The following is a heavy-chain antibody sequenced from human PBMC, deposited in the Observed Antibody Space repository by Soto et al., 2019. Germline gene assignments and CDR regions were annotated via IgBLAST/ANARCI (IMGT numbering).Heavy chain of an antibody. V-gene: IGHV3-33*01. J-gene: IGHJ3*01. Sequence: QVQLVESGGGEVQPGTSLRLSCVATGFTFSNYGIHWVRQAPGRGLEWVAVIWHDGSQKYLADSVRGRFTISRDNSKNTVYLQMNSLRAEDTAVYYCEGRDDPFHVWGQGTMVTVSS. CDR3: EGRDDPFHV. CDR1: GFTFSNYG. CDR2: IWHDGSQK.